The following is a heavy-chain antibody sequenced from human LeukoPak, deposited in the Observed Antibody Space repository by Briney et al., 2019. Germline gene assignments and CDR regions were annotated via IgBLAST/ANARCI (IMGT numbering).Heavy chain of an antibody. CDR2: IYPNSGAT. V-gene: IGHV1-2*02. D-gene: IGHD2-8*01. J-gene: IGHJ4*02. CDR1: GYTFTAYY. CDR3: ARDGVPTTPDFDY. Sequence: GASVKVSCKTSGYTFTAYYMYWLRQAAGQGLECMGWIYPNSGATGYAQNFQGRVTMTRDTSVSTIYMELSRLRSDDTAVYYCARDGVPTTPDFDYWGQGTLVTVSS.